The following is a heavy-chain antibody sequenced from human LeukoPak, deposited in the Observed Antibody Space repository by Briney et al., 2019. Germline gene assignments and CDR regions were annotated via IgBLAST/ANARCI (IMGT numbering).Heavy chain of an antibody. CDR3: TKETSPRNGFDI. J-gene: IGHJ3*02. D-gene: IGHD1-14*01. CDR2: ISIDATTK. V-gene: IGHV3-30*18. Sequence: GGSLRLSCTASGFTVSTYGTHWVRQAPGKGLEWAVLISIDATTKISRSSVKCRFTISRDNSKSTLFLEMNSLRTEDTAVYYCTKETSPRNGFDIWGQGTMVTVSS. CDR1: GFTVSTYG.